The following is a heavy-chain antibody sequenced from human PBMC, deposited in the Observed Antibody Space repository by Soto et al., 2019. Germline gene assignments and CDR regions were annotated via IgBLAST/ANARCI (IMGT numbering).Heavy chain of an antibody. J-gene: IGHJ6*02. CDR1: GDSISSADYY. CDR3: ARDLWVEPELYYYGMDV. D-gene: IGHD1-1*01. V-gene: IGHV4-30-4*01. CDR2: IFYSGTT. Sequence: NPSETLSLTCTVSGDSISSADYYWSWIRQTPGKGLEWIGHIFYSGTTYYNPPLKSRLTISVDTSKNHFSLRLTSVTAADTAVYYCARDLWVEPELYYYGMDVWGQGTTVTVSS.